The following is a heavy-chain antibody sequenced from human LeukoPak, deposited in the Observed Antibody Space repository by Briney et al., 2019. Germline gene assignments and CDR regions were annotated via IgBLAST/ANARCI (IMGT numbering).Heavy chain of an antibody. CDR1: GFSVSTDH. J-gene: IGHJ4*02. V-gene: IGHV3-53*01. D-gene: IGHD2-21*01. CDR3: AKSDCGSDGCKLLNY. Sequence: GGSLRLSCAASGFSVSTDHMSWVRQAPGKGLEWVSVIYNDGSTYYADTVKGRFTISRDNSKNTLSLQMNSLRVEDTAIYYCAKSDCGSDGCKLLNYWGQGILVTVSS. CDR2: IYNDGST.